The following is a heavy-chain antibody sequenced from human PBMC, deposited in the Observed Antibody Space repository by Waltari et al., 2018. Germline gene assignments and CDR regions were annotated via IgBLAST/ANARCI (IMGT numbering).Heavy chain of an antibody. CDR2: FDPEDGET. CDR3: AADAVYCSGGSCYSVPYDY. D-gene: IGHD2-15*01. CDR1: GYTLTDLS. J-gene: IGHJ4*02. Sequence: VQLVQSGAEVKKPGASVKVSCQVSGYTLTDLSMHRARQVPGQGLERMGGFDPEDGETIYAQKFQGRVTMTEDTSTDTAYMELSSLRSEDTAVYYCAADAVYCSGGSCYSVPYDYWGQGTLVTVSS. V-gene: IGHV1-24*01.